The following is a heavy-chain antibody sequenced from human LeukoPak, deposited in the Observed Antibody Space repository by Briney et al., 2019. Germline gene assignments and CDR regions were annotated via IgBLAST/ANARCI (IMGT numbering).Heavy chain of an antibody. J-gene: IGHJ4*02. Sequence: SQTLSLTCDISGDSFSSNSVIWNWIRQSPSRGLEWLGRTYYRSKWYNDYAISVKSRITINPDTSKNQFSLQLNSVTPEDTAVYYCARGDIAARAGQFGYWGQGTLVTVSS. CDR3: ARGDIAARAGQFGY. CDR1: GDSFSSNSVI. D-gene: IGHD6-6*01. CDR2: TYYRSKWYN. V-gene: IGHV6-1*01.